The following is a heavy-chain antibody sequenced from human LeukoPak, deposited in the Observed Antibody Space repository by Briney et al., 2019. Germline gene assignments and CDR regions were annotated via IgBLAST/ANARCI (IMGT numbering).Heavy chain of an antibody. J-gene: IGHJ4*02. CDR1: GGSISSYY. CDR2: IYYSGST. CDR3: VMRGTSDY. Sequence: SETLSLTCTVSGGSISSYYWSWIRQPPGKGLEWIGYIYYSGSTNYNPSLKSRVTISVDTSKNQFSLKLSSVTTADTAVYYCVMRGTSDYWGQGTLVTVSS. D-gene: IGHD2-15*01. V-gene: IGHV4-59*08.